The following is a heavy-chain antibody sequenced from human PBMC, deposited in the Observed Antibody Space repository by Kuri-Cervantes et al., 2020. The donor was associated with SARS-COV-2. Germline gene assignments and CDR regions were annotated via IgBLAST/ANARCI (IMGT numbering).Heavy chain of an antibody. CDR3: ARDHGGYSYGHADY. V-gene: IGHV3-30-3*01. Sequence: GGSLRLSCAASGFTFSSYAMSWVRQAPGKGLEWVAVISYDGSNKYYADSVKGRFTISRDNSKNTLYLQMNSLRAEDTAVYYCARDHGGYSYGHADYWGQGTLVTVSS. J-gene: IGHJ4*02. CDR2: ISYDGSNK. D-gene: IGHD5-18*01. CDR1: GFTFSSYA.